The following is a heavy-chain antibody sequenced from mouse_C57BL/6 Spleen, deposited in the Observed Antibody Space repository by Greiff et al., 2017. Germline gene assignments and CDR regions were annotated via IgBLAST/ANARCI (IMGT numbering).Heavy chain of an antibody. CDR3: ARTTKTAYFDY. CDR2: IYPGGGYT. D-gene: IGHD1-3*01. Sequence: QVQLQQSGAELVRPGTSVKMSCTASGYTFTNYWIGWAKQRPGHGLEWIGDIYPGGGYTNSNEKFKGKATLTADKSSSTTYLQLSSLTSADSAIYYCARTTKTAYFDYWGQGTTRTVSS. J-gene: IGHJ2*01. CDR1: GYTFTNYW. V-gene: IGHV1-63*01.